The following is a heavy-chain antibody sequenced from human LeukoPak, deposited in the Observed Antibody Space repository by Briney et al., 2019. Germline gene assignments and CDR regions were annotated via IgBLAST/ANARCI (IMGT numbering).Heavy chain of an antibody. CDR3: ARDSVWELLHPFDY. D-gene: IGHD1-26*01. V-gene: IGHV3-48*01. CDR1: GFTFSSYS. CDR2: ISSSSSTI. J-gene: IGHJ4*02. Sequence: PGGSLRLSCAASGFTFSSYSMNWVRQAPGKGLEWVSYISSSSSTIYYADSVKGRFTISRDNAKNSLYLQMNSLRAEDTAVYYCARDSVWELLHPFDYWGQGTLVTVSS.